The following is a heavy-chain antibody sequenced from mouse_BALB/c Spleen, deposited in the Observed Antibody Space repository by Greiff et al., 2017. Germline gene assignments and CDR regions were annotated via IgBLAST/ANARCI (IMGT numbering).Heavy chain of an antibody. V-gene: IGHV2-9*02. J-gene: IGHJ3*01. CDR2: IWACGST. D-gene: IGHD2-10*01. Sequence: VQLQESGPGLVAPSQSLSITCTVSGFSLTSYGVHWVRQPPGKGLEWLGVIWACGSTNYNSALMSRLSISKDNSKSQVFLKMNSLQTDDTAMYYCAREAYYGNCAWFAYWGQGTLVTVSA. CDR3: AREAYYGNCAWFAY. CDR1: GFSLTSYG.